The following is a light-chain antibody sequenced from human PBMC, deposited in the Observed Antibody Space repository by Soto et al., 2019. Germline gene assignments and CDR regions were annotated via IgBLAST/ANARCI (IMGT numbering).Light chain of an antibody. Sequence: QSVLTQPPSASGTPGQRVTISCSGSSSNIGSNYVYWYQQLPETAPKLLIYRNNQRPSGVPDRFSGSKSGTSASLAISGLRSEDEADYYCAVWDARLSGRVVFGGATQLTVL. CDR1: SSNIGSNY. J-gene: IGLJ2*01. CDR3: AVWDARLSGRVV. CDR2: RNN. V-gene: IGLV1-47*01.